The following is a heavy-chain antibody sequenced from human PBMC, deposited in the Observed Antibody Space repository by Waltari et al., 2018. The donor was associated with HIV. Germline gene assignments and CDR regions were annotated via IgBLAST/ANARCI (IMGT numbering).Heavy chain of an antibody. CDR3: ATSSSADAH. CDR1: GFTLTSNW. Sequence: EEQLVESGGGLVQPGASLRLSCVASGFTLTSNWRRGFRQAPGKGLEWVASIKDDGTERKYADSVKGRFTISRDNAKTSLFLEMHNLRVEDTGIYSCATSSSADAHWGQGTLVTVSS. D-gene: IGHD2-2*01. V-gene: IGHV3-7*03. J-gene: IGHJ4*02. CDR2: IKDDGTER.